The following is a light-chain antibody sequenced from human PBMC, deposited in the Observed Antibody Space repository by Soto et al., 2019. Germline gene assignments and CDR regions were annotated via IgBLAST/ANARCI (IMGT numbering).Light chain of an antibody. CDR2: AAS. CDR1: QDVSRW. Sequence: DVQMTQSPSSVSASVGDRVTITCRASQDVSRWLAWYQQKPGKAPKFLIYAASNLQSGDPSRFRGSGSGTDFTLTISSLQPEDFATYFCQQGNNFPFTFGQGTRLELK. J-gene: IGKJ5*01. CDR3: QQGNNFPFT. V-gene: IGKV1D-12*01.